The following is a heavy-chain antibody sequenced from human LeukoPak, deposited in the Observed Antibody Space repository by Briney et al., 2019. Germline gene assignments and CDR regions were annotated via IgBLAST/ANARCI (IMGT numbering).Heavy chain of an antibody. D-gene: IGHD3-22*01. CDR3: LGYDSSGYYEDFDY. J-gene: IGHJ4*02. CDR1: GFTFSSYS. CDR2: ISSSSSYI. Sequence: PGGSLRLSCAASGFTFSSYSMNWVRQAPGKGLEWVSSISSSSSYIYYADSVKGRFTISRDNAKNSLYLQMNSLRAEDTAVYYCLGYDSSGYYEDFDYWGQGTLVTVSS. V-gene: IGHV3-21*01.